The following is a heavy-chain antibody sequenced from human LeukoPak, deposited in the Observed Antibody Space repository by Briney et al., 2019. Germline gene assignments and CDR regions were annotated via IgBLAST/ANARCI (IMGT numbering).Heavy chain of an antibody. CDR1: GFTFSTYA. CDR3: AKRIAAALDY. Sequence: PGGSLRLSCAASGFTFSTYAMSWVRQAPGKGLEWVSAISGSGGSTYYADSVKGRFTISRDNAKNTVHLQMNSLRAEGTAIYYCAKRIAAALDYWGQGTLVTVSS. CDR2: ISGSGGST. V-gene: IGHV3-23*01. D-gene: IGHD6-13*01. J-gene: IGHJ4*02.